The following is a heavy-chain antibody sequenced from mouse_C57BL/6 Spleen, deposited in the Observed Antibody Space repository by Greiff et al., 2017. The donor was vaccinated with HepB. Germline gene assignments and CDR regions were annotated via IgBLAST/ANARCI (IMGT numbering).Heavy chain of an antibody. CDR1: GYTFTSYT. V-gene: IGHV1-4*01. CDR3: ARRTTTDSLDY. CDR2: INPSSGYT. D-gene: IGHD1-1*01. J-gene: IGHJ2*01. Sequence: LQESGAELARPGASVKMSCKASGYTFTSYTMHWVKQRPGQGLEWIGYINPSSGYTKYNQKFKDKATLTADKSSSTAYMQLSSLTSEDSAVYYCARRTTTDSLDYWGQGTTLTVSS.